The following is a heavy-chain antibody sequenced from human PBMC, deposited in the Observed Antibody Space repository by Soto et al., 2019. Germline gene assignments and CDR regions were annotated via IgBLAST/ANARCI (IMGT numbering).Heavy chain of an antibody. V-gene: IGHV3-48*02. Sequence: GGSLRLSCAASGFTFSSYSMNWVRQAPGKGLEWVSYISSSSSTIYYADSVKGRFTISRDNAKNSLCLQMNSLRDEDTAVYYCARDRGLYGDPIGYWGQGTPVTVSS. D-gene: IGHD3-16*02. CDR1: GFTFSSYS. CDR3: ARDRGLYGDPIGY. CDR2: ISSSSSTI. J-gene: IGHJ4*02.